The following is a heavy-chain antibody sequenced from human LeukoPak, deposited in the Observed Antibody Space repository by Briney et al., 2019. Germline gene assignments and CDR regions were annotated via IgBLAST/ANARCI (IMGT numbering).Heavy chain of an antibody. J-gene: IGHJ4*02. V-gene: IGHV3-30*02. Sequence: GGSLRLSCVASGFTFSSYWMHWVRQAPGKGLEWVAFIRYDGSNKYYADSVKGRFTISRDISNNTLYLQMNSLRAEDTAIYYCAKLDSTGWPYSFDYWGQGTVVTVSS. D-gene: IGHD6-19*01. CDR3: AKLDSTGWPYSFDY. CDR1: GFTFSSYW. CDR2: IRYDGSNK.